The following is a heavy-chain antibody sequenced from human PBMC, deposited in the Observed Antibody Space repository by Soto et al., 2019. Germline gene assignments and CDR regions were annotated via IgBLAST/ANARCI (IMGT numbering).Heavy chain of an antibody. J-gene: IGHJ3*02. V-gene: IGHV1-18*01. CDR3: ASRGGGAYYYDSSGYSNDAFDI. Sequence: AASVKVSCKASGYTFTSYGISWVRQAPGQGLEWMGWISAYNGNTNYAQKLQGRVTMTTDTSTSTAYMELRSLRSDDTAVYYCASRGGGAYYYDSSGYSNDAFDIWGQGTMVTVSS. CDR2: ISAYNGNT. CDR1: GYTFTSYG. D-gene: IGHD3-22*01.